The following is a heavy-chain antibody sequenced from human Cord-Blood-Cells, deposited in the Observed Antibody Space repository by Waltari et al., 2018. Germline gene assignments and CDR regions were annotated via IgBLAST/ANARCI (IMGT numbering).Heavy chain of an antibody. Sequence: QLQLQESGPGLVKPSETXSXXXTVSGGXISSSSYYWGWIRQPPGKGLEWIGSIYYSGSTYYNPSLKSRVTISVDTSKNQFSLKLSSVTAADTAVYYCARLDFWSGYYDYWGQGTLVIVSS. J-gene: IGHJ4*02. D-gene: IGHD3-3*01. V-gene: IGHV4-39*01. CDR3: ARLDFWSGYYDY. CDR2: IYYSGST. CDR1: GGXISSSSYY.